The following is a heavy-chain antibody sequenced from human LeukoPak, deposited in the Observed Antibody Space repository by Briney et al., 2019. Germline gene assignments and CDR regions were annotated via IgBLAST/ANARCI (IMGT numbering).Heavy chain of an antibody. CDR3: ARDSEFFQH. CDR1: GFTFSSYA. Sequence: PGRSLRLSCAASGFTFSSYAMHWVRQAPGKGLEWVAVISYDGSNKYYADSVKGRFTISRDNSKNTLYLQMNNLRAEDTAVYYCARDSEFFQHWGQGTLVTVSS. CDR2: ISYDGSNK. V-gene: IGHV3-30-3*01. J-gene: IGHJ1*01.